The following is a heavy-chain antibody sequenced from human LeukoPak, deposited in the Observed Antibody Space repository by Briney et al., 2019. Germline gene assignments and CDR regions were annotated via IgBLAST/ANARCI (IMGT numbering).Heavy chain of an antibody. J-gene: IGHJ5*02. CDR1: GGSISSSSYY. Sequence: PSETLSLTCTVSGGSISSSSYYWGWIRQPRGKGLEWIGSIYYSGSTYYNPSLKSRVTISVDTSKNQFSLKLSSVTAADTAVYYCARHVSDGCGGDCYYLWFYPWGQGTLVTVSS. CDR2: IYYSGST. CDR3: ARHVSDGCGGDCYYLWFYP. D-gene: IGHD2-21*01. V-gene: IGHV4-39*01.